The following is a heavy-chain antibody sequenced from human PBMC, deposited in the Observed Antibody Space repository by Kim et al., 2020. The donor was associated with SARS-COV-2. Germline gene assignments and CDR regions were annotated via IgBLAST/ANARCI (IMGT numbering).Heavy chain of an antibody. Sequence: SETLSLTCGVSGDSITSSNWWTWVRQPPGKGLEWIGEIYHSGSTNYNPPLKSRVTISVAKSKNQFSLKLTSVTAADTAVYFCARCPEVSSFSFDAWGQGTLVTVSS. D-gene: IGHD6-6*01. V-gene: IGHV4-4*02. CDR1: GDSITSSNW. CDR2: IYHSGST. CDR3: ARCPEVSSFSFDA. J-gene: IGHJ5*02.